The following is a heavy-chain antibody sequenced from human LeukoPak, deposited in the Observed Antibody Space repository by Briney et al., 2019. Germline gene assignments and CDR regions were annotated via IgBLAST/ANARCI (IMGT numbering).Heavy chain of an antibody. CDR2: IYYGGNT. J-gene: IGHJ4*02. Sequence: KASETLSLTCTVSGGSISSSSYYWGWIRQPPGKGLEWIGSIYYGGNTYYNPSLKSRVTISVDTSKNQFSLKLSSVTAADTAVYYCARLWGYSYGYLDYWGQGTLVTVSS. D-gene: IGHD5-18*01. V-gene: IGHV4-39*01. CDR3: ARLWGYSYGYLDY. CDR1: GGSISSSSYY.